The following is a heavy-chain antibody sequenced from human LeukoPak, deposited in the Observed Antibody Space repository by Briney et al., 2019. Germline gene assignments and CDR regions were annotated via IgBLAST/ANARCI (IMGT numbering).Heavy chain of an antibody. V-gene: IGHV4-39*01. CDR1: GGSISSSSHY. J-gene: IGHJ4*02. CDR3: ARHDLVLGTDDY. CDR2: IYYSGST. D-gene: IGHD2-8*02. Sequence: KPSETLSLTCTVSGGSISSSSHYWGWIRQPPGKGLDWIGSIYYSGSTYYNPSLKSRVTISVDTSKNQFSLKLSSVTAADTAVYYCARHDLVLGTDDYWGQGTLVTVSS.